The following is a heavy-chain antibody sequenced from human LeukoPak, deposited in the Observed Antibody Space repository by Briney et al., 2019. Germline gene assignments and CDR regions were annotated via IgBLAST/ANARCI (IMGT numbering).Heavy chain of an antibody. CDR2: ISGSGGGP. Sequence: GGALRLSCAASGFTFSTYGMSWVRQAPGKGLEWVSAISGSGGGPYYADSVKGQFTISRDNSKNMLYLQMNSLRAEDTAVYYCAKDRAYYSDSSGYYLVRAYDYWGQGTLVTVSS. V-gene: IGHV3-23*01. CDR3: AKDRAYYSDSSGYYLVRAYDY. J-gene: IGHJ4*02. CDR1: GFTFSTYG. D-gene: IGHD3-22*01.